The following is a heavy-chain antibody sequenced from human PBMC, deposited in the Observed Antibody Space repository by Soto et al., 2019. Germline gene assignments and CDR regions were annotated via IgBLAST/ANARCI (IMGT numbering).Heavy chain of an antibody. CDR2: IDPSDSYT. D-gene: IGHD6-13*01. CDR3: ARQDSSGVAAPGNPSKGLPLVPAWFDP. V-gene: IGHV5-10-1*01. J-gene: IGHJ5*02. Sequence: PGESLKISCKGSGYSFTSYWISWVRQMPGKGLEWMGRIDPSDSYTNYSPSFQGHVTISADKSISTAYLQWSSLKASDTAMYYCARQDSSGVAAPGNPSKGLPLVPAWFDPWGQGTLVTVSS. CDR1: GYSFTSYW.